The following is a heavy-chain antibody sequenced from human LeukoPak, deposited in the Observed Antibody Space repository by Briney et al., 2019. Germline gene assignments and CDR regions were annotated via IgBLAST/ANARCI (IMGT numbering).Heavy chain of an antibody. CDR2: VNGDGNIT. D-gene: IGHD3-10*02. CDR1: VFTFSSFW. V-gene: IGHV3-74*01. J-gene: IGHJ3*02. Sequence: GWSLRLSCAASVFTFSSFWMHWVRQAPGKGLVWLSRVNGDGNITTYANSVRGRFTISRDNAKSTLYLQMNSLRAEDTAVYYCARRGLVPAFDIWGQGTMVSVTS. CDR3: ARRGLVPAFDI.